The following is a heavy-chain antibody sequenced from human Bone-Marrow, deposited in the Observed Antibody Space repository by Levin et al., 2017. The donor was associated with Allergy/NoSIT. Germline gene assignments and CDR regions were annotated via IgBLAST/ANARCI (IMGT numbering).Heavy chain of an antibody. D-gene: IGHD6-19*01. CDR3: ARAFPGIAVAGTT. CDR2: VYYDGTS. J-gene: IGHJ4*02. CDR1: GGSITTSEFY. Sequence: SSETLSLTCNVSGGSITTSEFYWSWIRQSPGKGLEWIGYVYYDGTSYYNPSIQSRFTISVDTSKNQFSLTVTSVTAADTAVYYCARAFPGIAVAGTTWGQGALVTVSS. V-gene: IGHV4-30-4*01.